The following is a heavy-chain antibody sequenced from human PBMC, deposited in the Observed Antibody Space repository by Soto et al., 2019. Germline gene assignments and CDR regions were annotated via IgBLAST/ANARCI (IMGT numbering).Heavy chain of an antibody. D-gene: IGHD2-21*02. V-gene: IGHV4-39*01. CDR2: IYYSGRT. CDR3: ARQRTTVVTQAYFDH. CDR1: GESISSSSYY. Sequence: SETLSLTCIVSGESISSSSYYWGWLRQPPGKGWEGIGSIYYSGRTYYNPSFKSRVTISIDTSKNQFSLKLSSVTATDTAVYYCARQRTTVVTQAYFDHWGQGALVTVSS. J-gene: IGHJ4*02.